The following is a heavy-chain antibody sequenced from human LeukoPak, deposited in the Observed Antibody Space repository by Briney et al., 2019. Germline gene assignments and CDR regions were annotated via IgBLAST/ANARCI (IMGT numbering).Heavy chain of an antibody. Sequence: PGGSLRLSCAASGFTFSSYAMHWVRQAPGKGLEWVAVISYDGSNKYYADSVKGRFTISRDNSKNTLYLQMNSLRAEDTAVYYCARDVGSSGYNLKPYFDYWGQGTLVTVSS. J-gene: IGHJ4*02. V-gene: IGHV3-30-3*01. CDR3: ARDVGSSGYNLKPYFDY. CDR2: ISYDGSNK. CDR1: GFTFSSYA. D-gene: IGHD3-22*01.